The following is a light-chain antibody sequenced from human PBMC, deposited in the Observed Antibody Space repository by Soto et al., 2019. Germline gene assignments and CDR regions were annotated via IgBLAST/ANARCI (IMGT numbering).Light chain of an antibody. CDR3: QQYGKLPIT. J-gene: IGKJ5*01. V-gene: IGKV3-15*01. Sequence: EIVLTQSPATLSVSPGDSATLSCRASQSVGPNLVWYQQRFGQSPRLLIYHVSTRATGVPARFSGSGSETEFTLTISSLEPEDFAVYYCQQYGKLPITFGQGTRLEIK. CDR1: QSVGPN. CDR2: HVS.